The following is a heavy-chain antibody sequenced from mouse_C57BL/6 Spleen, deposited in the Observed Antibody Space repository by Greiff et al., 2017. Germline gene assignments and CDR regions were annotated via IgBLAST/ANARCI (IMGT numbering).Heavy chain of an antibody. J-gene: IGHJ2*01. D-gene: IGHD2-1*01. V-gene: IGHV1-74*01. CDR2: IHPSDSDT. CDR3: AIKAYGNYFDY. CDR1: GYTFTSYW. Sequence: QVQQQQPGAELVKPGASVKVSCKASGYTFTSYWMHWVKQRPGQGLEWIGRIHPSDSDTNYNQKFKGKATLTVDKSSSTAYMQLSSLTSEDSAVYYCAIKAYGNYFDYWGQGTTLTVSS.